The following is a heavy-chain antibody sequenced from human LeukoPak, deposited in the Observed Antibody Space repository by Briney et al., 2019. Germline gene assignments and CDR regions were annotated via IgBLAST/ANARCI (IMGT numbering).Heavy chain of an antibody. CDR3: AVHYYDSSGYYYWFDP. CDR1: GGTFSSYA. Sequence: SVKVSCKASGGTFSSYAISWVRQAPGQGLEWMGGIIPIFGTANYAQKFQGRVTITADESTSTAYMELSSLRSEDTAVYYCAVHYYDSSGYYYWFDPWGQGTLITVSS. D-gene: IGHD3-22*01. J-gene: IGHJ5*02. CDR2: IIPIFGTA. V-gene: IGHV1-69*13.